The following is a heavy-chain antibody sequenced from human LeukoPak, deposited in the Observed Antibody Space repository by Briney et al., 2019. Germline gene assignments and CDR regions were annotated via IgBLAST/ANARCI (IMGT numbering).Heavy chain of an antibody. Sequence: ASVKVSCKASGYTFTGYYIHWVRQAPGQGLEWMGWINPNSGVTNYAQKFQGRVTMTRDTSISTAYMELNRLRSDDTAVYYCARGDGDGYNLWYWGQGTLVTVPS. J-gene: IGHJ4*02. CDR3: ARGDGDGYNLWY. V-gene: IGHV1-2*02. CDR1: GYTFTGYY. D-gene: IGHD5-24*01. CDR2: INPNSGVT.